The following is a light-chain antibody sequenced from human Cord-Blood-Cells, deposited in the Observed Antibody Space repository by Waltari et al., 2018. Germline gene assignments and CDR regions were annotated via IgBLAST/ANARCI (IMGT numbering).Light chain of an antibody. CDR1: NIGSKS. J-gene: IGLJ1*01. V-gene: IGLV3-21*02. Sequence: SYVLTQPPSVSVAPGQTARITCGGNNIGSKSVHWYQQKPCQAPVLVVYDDSDRPSGIPERFSGSNSGNTATLTISRVEAGDEADYYCQVWDSSSDHYVVGTGTKVTVL. CDR2: DDS. CDR3: QVWDSSSDHYV.